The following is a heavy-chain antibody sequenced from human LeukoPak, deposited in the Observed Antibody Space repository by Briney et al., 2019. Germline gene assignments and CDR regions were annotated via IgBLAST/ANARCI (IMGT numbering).Heavy chain of an antibody. Sequence: GGSLRLSCAASGFTFDDYAMHWVRQAPGKGLEWVSLISGDGGSTYYADSVKGRFTISRDNSKNSLYLQMNSLRTEDTALYYCAKDVHTDTAMVIPLYYWGQGTLVTVSS. CDR3: AKDVHTDTAMVIPLYY. J-gene: IGHJ4*02. V-gene: IGHV3-43*02. CDR2: ISGDGGST. CDR1: GFTFDDYA. D-gene: IGHD5-18*01.